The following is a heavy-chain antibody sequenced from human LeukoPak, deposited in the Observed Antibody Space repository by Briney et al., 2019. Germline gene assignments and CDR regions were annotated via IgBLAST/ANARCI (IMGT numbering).Heavy chain of an antibody. CDR2: IYYSGST. D-gene: IGHD3-16*01. CDR3: ARVGVMATVNGYRYHSLDV. CDR1: GGSISSYY. J-gene: IGHJ6*02. Sequence: SETLSLTCTVSGGSISSYYWSWIRQPPGKGLEWIGYIYYSGSTNYNPSLKSRVTISVDTSKNQFSLNLNSVTAADTAVYYCARVGVMATVNGYRYHSLDVWGQGTTVAVSS. V-gene: IGHV4-59*01.